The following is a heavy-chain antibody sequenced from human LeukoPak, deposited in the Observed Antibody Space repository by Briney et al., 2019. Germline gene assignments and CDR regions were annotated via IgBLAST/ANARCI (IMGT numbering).Heavy chain of an antibody. CDR2: ISGSGGST. CDR3: AKGFGQLMSADYFDY. V-gene: IGHV3-23*01. J-gene: IGHJ4*02. Sequence: PGGSLRLSCVASQFTFSSYAMSWVRQAPGMGLEWVSGISGSGGSTYYAESVKGRFTISRDNSKNTLYLQMNSLRAEDTAVYYCAKGFGQLMSADYFDYWGQGTLVTVSS. D-gene: IGHD3-10*01. CDR1: QFTFSSYA.